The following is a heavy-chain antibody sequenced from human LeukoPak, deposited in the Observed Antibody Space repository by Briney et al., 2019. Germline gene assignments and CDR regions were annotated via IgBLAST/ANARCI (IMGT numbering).Heavy chain of an antibody. J-gene: IGHJ4*02. CDR1: GFTFSSYA. CDR2: ISYDGSNK. Sequence: EGSLRLSCAASGFTFSSYAMHWVRQAPGKGLEWVAVISYDGSNKYYADSVKGRFTISRDNSKNTLYLQMNSLRAEDTAVYYCAREVPSTFDYWGQGTLVTVSS. V-gene: IGHV3-30-3*01. D-gene: IGHD6-6*01. CDR3: AREVPSTFDY.